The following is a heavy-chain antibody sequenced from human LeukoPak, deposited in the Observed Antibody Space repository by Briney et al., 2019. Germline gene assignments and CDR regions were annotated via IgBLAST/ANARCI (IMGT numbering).Heavy chain of an antibody. V-gene: IGHV4-30-2*01. D-gene: IGHD5-18*01. J-gene: IGHJ6*02. CDR1: GGSISSGGYS. CDR3: ARDGDTDYGMDV. Sequence: PSETLSLTCAVSGGSISSGGYSWSWIRQPPGKGLEWIGYIYHSGSTYYNPSLKSRVTISVDRSKNQFSLKLSSVTAADTAVYYCARDGDTDYGMDVWGQGTTVTVSS. CDR2: IYHSGST.